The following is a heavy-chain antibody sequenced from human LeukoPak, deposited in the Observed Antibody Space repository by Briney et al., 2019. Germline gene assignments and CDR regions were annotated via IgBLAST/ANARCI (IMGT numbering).Heavy chain of an antibody. CDR3: ARGEGSSTYFDY. V-gene: IGHV3-7*04. CDR1: GFIFSDYE. Sequence: GGSLRLSCAASGFIFSDYEMNWVRQAPGKGLECVANIMQDGSDIYYVDSVKGRFTISRDNAKKSLYLQMNSLRAEDTAVYYCARGEGSSTYFDYWGQGTLVTVSS. J-gene: IGHJ4*02. CDR2: IMQDGSDI. D-gene: IGHD6-6*01.